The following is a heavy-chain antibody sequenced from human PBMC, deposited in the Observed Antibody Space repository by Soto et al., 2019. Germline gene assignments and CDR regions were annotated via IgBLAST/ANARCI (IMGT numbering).Heavy chain of an antibody. CDR1: GFTFRSYW. Sequence: EVQLVESGGGLVQPGGSLRLSCAGSGFTFRSYWMQWVRRAPGKGLVWVSWINSDGSSTSYADSVKGRFTISRDNAKNTLYLQMNSLRAEDTAVYYCASGGSSLNFDSWGQGTLVTVSS. J-gene: IGHJ4*02. CDR2: INSDGSST. V-gene: IGHV3-74*01. CDR3: ASGGSSLNFDS. D-gene: IGHD6-6*01.